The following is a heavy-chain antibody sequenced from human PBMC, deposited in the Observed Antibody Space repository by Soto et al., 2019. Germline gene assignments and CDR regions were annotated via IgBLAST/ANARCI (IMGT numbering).Heavy chain of an antibody. V-gene: IGHV1-69*01. J-gene: IGHJ4*02. CDR1: GGTFSSYA. CDR2: IIPIFGTA. CDR3: ARDSKITYYYDSSGYFPFDY. Sequence: QVQLVQSGAEVQKPGSSVKVSCKASGGTFSSYAISWVRQAPGQGLEWMGGIIPIFGTANYAQKFQGRVTITADESTSTAYMELSSLRSEDTAVYYCARDSKITYYYDSSGYFPFDYWGQGTLVTVSS. D-gene: IGHD3-22*01.